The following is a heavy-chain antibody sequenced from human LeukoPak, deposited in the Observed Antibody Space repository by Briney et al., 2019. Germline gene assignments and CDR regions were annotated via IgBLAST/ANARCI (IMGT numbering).Heavy chain of an antibody. D-gene: IGHD6-13*01. CDR2: IAYDGSRK. J-gene: IGHJ4*02. Sequence: QPGRSLRLSCAASGFTFSGYGMHWVRQAPGKGLEWVTGIAYDGSRKHYADSVKGRFTISRDNSRNTMDLQMNSLRAEDTAVYYCAKSPIAAAGNFDYWGQGTLVTVSS. V-gene: IGHV3-30*18. CDR1: GFTFSGYG. CDR3: AKSPIAAAGNFDY.